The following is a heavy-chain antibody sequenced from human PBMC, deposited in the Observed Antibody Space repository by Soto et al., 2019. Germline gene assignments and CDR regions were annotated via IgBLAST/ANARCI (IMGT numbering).Heavy chain of an antibody. Sequence: PGGSLRLSCAASGFTFSSYAMSWVRQAPGKGLEWVSAISGSGGSTYYADSVKGRFTISRDNSKNTLYLQMNSLRAEDTAVYYCAKDEVVVVAATVIYYYYYMDVWGKGTTVTVSS. CDR2: ISGSGGST. V-gene: IGHV3-23*01. D-gene: IGHD2-15*01. J-gene: IGHJ6*03. CDR3: AKDEVVVVAATVIYYYYYMDV. CDR1: GFTFSSYA.